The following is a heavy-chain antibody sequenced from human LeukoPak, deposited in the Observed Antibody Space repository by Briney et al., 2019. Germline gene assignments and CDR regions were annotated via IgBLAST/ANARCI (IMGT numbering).Heavy chain of an antibody. CDR1: GGSISSGGYS. CDR2: IYHSGST. Sequence: PSETLSLTCAVSGGSISSGGYSWSWIRQPPGKGLEWIGYIYHSGSTYYNPSLKSRVTISVDRSKNQFSLKLSSVTAADTAVYYCARHAGWAVAGTPPDYWGQGTLVTVSS. D-gene: IGHD6-19*01. V-gene: IGHV4-30-2*01. CDR3: ARHAGWAVAGTPPDY. J-gene: IGHJ4*02.